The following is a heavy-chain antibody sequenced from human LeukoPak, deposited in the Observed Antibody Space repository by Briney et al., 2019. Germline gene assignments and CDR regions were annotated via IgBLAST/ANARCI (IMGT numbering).Heavy chain of an antibody. CDR1: GGSISSYY. V-gene: IGHV4-4*07. CDR3: ARGNSSSSSRYFDY. J-gene: IGHJ4*02. CDR2: IYTSGST. Sequence: PSETLSLTCTVSGGSISSYYWSWIRQPAGKGLEWIGRIYTSGSTNYNPSLKSRVTMSVDTSKNQFSLKLTSVTAADTAVYYCARGNSSSSSRYFDYWGQGTLVTVSS. D-gene: IGHD6-6*01.